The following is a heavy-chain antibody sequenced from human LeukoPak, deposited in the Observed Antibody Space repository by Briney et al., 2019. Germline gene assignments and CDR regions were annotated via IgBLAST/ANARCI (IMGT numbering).Heavy chain of an antibody. Sequence: ASVKGSCKASGYTFTSYGISWVRQAPGQGLEWMGWISAYNGNTNYAQKLQGRVTMTTDTSTSTAYMELRSLRSDDTAVYYCARDRSSSWYDYYYYYGMDVWGQGTTVTVSS. CDR1: GYTFTSYG. V-gene: IGHV1-18*01. CDR3: ARDRSSSWYDYYYYYGMDV. D-gene: IGHD6-13*01. J-gene: IGHJ6*02. CDR2: ISAYNGNT.